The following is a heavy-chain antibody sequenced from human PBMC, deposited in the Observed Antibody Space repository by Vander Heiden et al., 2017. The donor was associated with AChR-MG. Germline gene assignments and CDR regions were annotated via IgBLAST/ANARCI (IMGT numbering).Heavy chain of an antibody. V-gene: IGHV4-34*01. Sequence: QVQLQQLGAGLLEPSETLSLTCAVYGGSFSGYYWSWIRQPPGKGLEWIGEINHSGSTNDNPSLKSRVTISVDTSKNQFSMKMRSVTAADTAVYYYARGVAGNKADYWGQGTLVTVSS. CDR3: ARGVAGNKADY. CDR1: GGSFSGYY. CDR2: INHSGST. D-gene: IGHD3-10*01. J-gene: IGHJ4*02.